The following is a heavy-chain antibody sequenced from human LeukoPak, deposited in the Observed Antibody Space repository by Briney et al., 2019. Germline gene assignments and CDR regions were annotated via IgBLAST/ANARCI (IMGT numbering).Heavy chain of an antibody. Sequence: SETLSLTCTVSGGSISSDYWNWIRQPPGKGPEWIGLLHYTGSTSYNPSLRSRVTISLDTSKRHFSLKLSSVTAADTAVYYCARKNAFDIWGQGTMVTVSS. J-gene: IGHJ3*02. CDR2: LHYTGST. CDR1: GGSISSDY. CDR3: ARKNAFDI. V-gene: IGHV4-59*01.